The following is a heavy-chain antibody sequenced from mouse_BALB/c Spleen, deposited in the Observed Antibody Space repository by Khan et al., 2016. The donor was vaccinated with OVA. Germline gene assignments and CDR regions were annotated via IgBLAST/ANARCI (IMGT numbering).Heavy chain of an antibody. J-gene: IGHJ4*01. Sequence: VQLQESGPGLVQPSQSLSISCTVSGFSLTNYGVHWVRQSPGKGLEWLGVIWRDGSRDYNAAFMSRLYITKDNSKSQVFFKMNSLQADDTAIYYCAKNQAGYAMDYWGQGTSVTVSS. V-gene: IGHV2-5*01. CDR3: AKNQAGYAMDY. CDR2: IWRDGSR. CDR1: GFSLTNYG.